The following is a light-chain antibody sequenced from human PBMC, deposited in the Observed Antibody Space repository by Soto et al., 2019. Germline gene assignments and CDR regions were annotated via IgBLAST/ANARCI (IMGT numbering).Light chain of an antibody. CDR1: QSVSSY. CDR3: QQRSNWPPSLT. Sequence: EIVLTQSPATLSLSPGERATLSCRASQSVSSYLAWYQQKPGQAPRLLIYDASNRATGIPARFSGSGSGTDFTVTISSLGPEDFAVYYCQQRSNWPPSLTFGGGTKVEIK. CDR2: DAS. V-gene: IGKV3-11*01. J-gene: IGKJ4*01.